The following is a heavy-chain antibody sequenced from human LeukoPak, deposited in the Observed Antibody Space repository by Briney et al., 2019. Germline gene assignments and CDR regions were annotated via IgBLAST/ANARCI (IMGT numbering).Heavy chain of an antibody. CDR2: ISNSGSTI. CDR1: GFTFSSHE. V-gene: IGHV3-48*03. Sequence: GGSLRLSCAASGFTFSSHEMNWVRQAPGKGLEWVSYISNSGSTIYYADSVRGRFTISRDNAKNSLYLQMNSLRAEDTAVYYCARRGIQLWPHDAYGGQETRAPVPS. J-gene: IGHJ4*02. CDR3: ARRGIQLWPHDAY. D-gene: IGHD5-18*01.